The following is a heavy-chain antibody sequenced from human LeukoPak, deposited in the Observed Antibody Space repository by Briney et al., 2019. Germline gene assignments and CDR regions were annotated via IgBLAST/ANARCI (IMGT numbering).Heavy chain of an antibody. CDR2: INHSEST. V-gene: IGHV4-34*01. CDR3: ARVGADGSGFLFDY. D-gene: IGHD3-10*01. CDR1: GGAFTGYY. J-gene: IGHJ4*02. Sequence: SETLSLTCAVYGGAFTGYYWSWIRQPPGKGPDWLREINHSESTNYNPSLKSRVTISVDTSKNQFSLKLSSVTAADTAVYYCARVGADGSGFLFDYWGQGTLVTVSS.